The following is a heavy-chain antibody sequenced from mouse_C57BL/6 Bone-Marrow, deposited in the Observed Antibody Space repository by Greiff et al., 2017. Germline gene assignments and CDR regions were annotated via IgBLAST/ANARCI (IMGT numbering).Heavy chain of an antibody. CDR3: ARSRGGLLRPFAY. CDR1: GYTFTSYG. V-gene: IGHV1-81*01. D-gene: IGHD1-2*01. Sequence: QVQLKQSGAELARPGASVKLSCKASGYTFTSYGISWVKQRTGQGLEWIGEIYPRSGNTYYNEKFKGKGTLTADKSSSTAYMELRSLTSEDSAVYFCARSRGGLLRPFAYWGQGTLVTVSA. J-gene: IGHJ3*01. CDR2: IYPRSGNT.